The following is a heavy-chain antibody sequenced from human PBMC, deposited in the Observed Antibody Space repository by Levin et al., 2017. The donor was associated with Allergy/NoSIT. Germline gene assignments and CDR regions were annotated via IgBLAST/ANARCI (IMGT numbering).Heavy chain of an antibody. V-gene: IGHV4-61*01. CDR2: VSYSGST. J-gene: IGHJ4*02. CDR1: GDSLSSSRYY. D-gene: IGHD6-19*01. CDR3: ARDIEVSGTFDY. Sequence: PSQTLSLTCTVSGDSLSSSRYYWSWIRQPPGKELEWIGYVSYSGSTNYNPSLKSRVTISVDTSKIQFSLKLNSVTAADTAVYYCARDIEVSGTFDYWGQGALVTVSS.